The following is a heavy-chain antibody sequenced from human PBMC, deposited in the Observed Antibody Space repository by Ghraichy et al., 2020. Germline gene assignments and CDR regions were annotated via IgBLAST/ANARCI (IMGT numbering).Heavy chain of an antibody. Sequence: SETLSLTCTVSGDSISDYYWSWIRQSPGKGLEWIGYIYYSGSTNYNPSLKSRVTISLDTSKNLFSLSLSSVTAADTAVYYCARGPNGSGWFGFTYWGQGALVTVSS. J-gene: IGHJ4*02. CDR1: GDSISDYY. D-gene: IGHD6-19*01. CDR2: IYYSGST. V-gene: IGHV4-59*01. CDR3: ARGPNGSGWFGFTY.